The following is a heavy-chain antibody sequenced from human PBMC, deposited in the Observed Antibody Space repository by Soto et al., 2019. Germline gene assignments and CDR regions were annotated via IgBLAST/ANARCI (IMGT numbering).Heavy chain of an antibody. CDR3: TKASRGASSSYNYGMEV. Sequence: EVQLVESGGGSVQPGRSLRLSCAASGFRFEDYAMNWVRQPPGKGLEWVSGIGWNSGTIGYAGSVKGRFTISRDNAKSSLFLQMNSLRPEDTALYYCTKASRGASSSYNYGMEVWGPGTTVTVSS. CDR1: GFRFEDYA. J-gene: IGHJ6*02. CDR2: IGWNSGTI. V-gene: IGHV3-9*01. D-gene: IGHD3-10*01.